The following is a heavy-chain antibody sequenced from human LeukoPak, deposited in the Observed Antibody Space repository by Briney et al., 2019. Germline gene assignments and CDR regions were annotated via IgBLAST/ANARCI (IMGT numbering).Heavy chain of an antibody. D-gene: IGHD5-18*01. CDR1: GFTFSSYW. J-gene: IGHJ4*02. CDR3: AKQPDKGYSYGYWGYFDY. Sequence: GGSLRLSCAASGFTFSSYWMSWVRQAPGKGLEWVADIKQDGSEKYYVDSVKGRFTISRDNAKNSLYLQMNSLRAEDTAVYYCAKQPDKGYSYGYWGYFDYWGQGTLVTVSS. V-gene: IGHV3-7*01. CDR2: IKQDGSEK.